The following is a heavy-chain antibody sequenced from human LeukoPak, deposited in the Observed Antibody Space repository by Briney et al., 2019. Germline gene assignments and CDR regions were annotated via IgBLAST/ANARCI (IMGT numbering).Heavy chain of an antibody. CDR3: AREGTDQYYYYYMDV. CDR2: IYYSGST. CDR1: GGSIRSYY. J-gene: IGHJ6*03. D-gene: IGHD3-10*01. V-gene: IGHV4-59*01. Sequence: SETLSLTCTVSGGSIRSYYWSWIRQPPGKGLEWIGYIYYSGSTNYNPSLKSRVTISVDTSKNQFPLKLSSVTAADTAVYYCAREGTDQYYYYYMDVWGKGTTVTVSS.